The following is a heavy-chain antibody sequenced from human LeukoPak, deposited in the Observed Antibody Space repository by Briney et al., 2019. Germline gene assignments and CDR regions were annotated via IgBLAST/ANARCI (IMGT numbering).Heavy chain of an antibody. D-gene: IGHD5-18*01. J-gene: IGHJ4*02. V-gene: IGHV3-15*01. CDR2: IKSKTDGGTT. CDR3: TTDLGGYSYGSDY. Sequence: GGSLRLSCAASGFTFSNAWMSWVRQAPGKGLEWVGRIKSKTDGGTTDYAAPVKGRFTIPRDDSKNTLYLQMNSLKTEDTAVYYCTTDLGGYSYGSDYWGQGTLVTVSS. CDR1: GFTFSNAW.